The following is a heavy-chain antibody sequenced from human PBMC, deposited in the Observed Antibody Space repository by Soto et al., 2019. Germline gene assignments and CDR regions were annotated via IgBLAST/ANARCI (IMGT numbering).Heavy chain of an antibody. CDR1: GGSFSGYY. CDR3: ARGDYDILTGYRSPRYYYYGMDV. CDR2: INHSGST. D-gene: IGHD3-9*01. V-gene: IGHV4-34*01. J-gene: IGHJ6*02. Sequence: AVYGGSFSGYYWSWIRQPPGKGLEWIGEINHSGSTNYNPSLKSRVTISVDTSKNQFSLKLSSVTAADTAVYYCARGDYDILTGYRSPRYYYYGMDVWGQGTTVTVSS.